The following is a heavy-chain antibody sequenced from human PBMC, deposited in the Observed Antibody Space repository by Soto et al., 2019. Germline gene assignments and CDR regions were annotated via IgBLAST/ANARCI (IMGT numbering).Heavy chain of an antibody. V-gene: IGHV4-30-4*01. CDR1: GGSISSGDYY. D-gene: IGHD2-2*01. J-gene: IGHJ5*02. CDR2: IYYSGST. CDR3: AKYQPTSTSFDP. Sequence: QVQLQESGPGLVKPSQTLSLTCTVSGGSISSGDYYWSWIRQPPGKGLEWIGHIYYSGSTYYNPSLKSGVTISVDSSKNQFSLKLSSVTAADTAVYYCAKYQPTSTSFDPWGQGTLVTVSS.